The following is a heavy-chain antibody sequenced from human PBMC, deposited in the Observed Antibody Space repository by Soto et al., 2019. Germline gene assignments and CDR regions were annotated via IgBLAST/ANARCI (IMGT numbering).Heavy chain of an antibody. J-gene: IGHJ2*01. CDR3: ARGVVSSIAPPYWSFDV. V-gene: IGHV3-21*02. Sequence: EVQLVESGGGLVKPGGSLRLSCAASGFTFSSYSMIWVRQTPGKGLEWVSGISSGAKYMYYADSLKGRFTISRDNTKSSLYLQMDSLRAEDSAVYYCARGVVSSIAPPYWSFDVWGRGSLVTVSS. CDR1: GFTFSSYS. D-gene: IGHD2-21*02. CDR2: ISSGAKYM.